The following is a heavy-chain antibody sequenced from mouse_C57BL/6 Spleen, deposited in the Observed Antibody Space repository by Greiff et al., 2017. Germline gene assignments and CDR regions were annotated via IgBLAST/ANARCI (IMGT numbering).Heavy chain of an antibody. J-gene: IGHJ4*01. Sequence: VQLQQSGPELVKPGASVKISCKASGYTFTDYYMNWVKQSHGKSLEWIGDINPNNGGTSYNQKFKGKATLTVDKSSSTAYMELRSLTSEDSAVYYCARGDDLLRAMDYWGQGTSVTVSS. CDR1: GYTFTDYY. D-gene: IGHD5-5*01. V-gene: IGHV1-26*01. CDR2: INPNNGGT. CDR3: ARGDDLLRAMDY.